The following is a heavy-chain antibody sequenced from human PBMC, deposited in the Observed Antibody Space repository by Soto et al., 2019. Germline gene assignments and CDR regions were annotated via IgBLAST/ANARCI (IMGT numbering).Heavy chain of an antibody. V-gene: IGHV1-2*02. CDR1: GYIFTGYF. Sequence: ASVKVSCKASGYIFTGYFIQWLRQAPGQGLEWMGWINPNTSATNYAQKFQGRVTMTRDTSLGAAYMELTSLSPDDTALYYCARITWGRG. CDR2: INPNTSAT. CDR3: ARIT. J-gene: IGHJ1*01.